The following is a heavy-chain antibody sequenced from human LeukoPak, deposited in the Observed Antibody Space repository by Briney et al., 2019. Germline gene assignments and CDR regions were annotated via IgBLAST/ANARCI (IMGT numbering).Heavy chain of an antibody. V-gene: IGHV3-33*01. CDR1: GFTFSSYG. D-gene: IGHD3-9*01. J-gene: IGHJ3*02. CDR2: IWYDGSNK. CDR3: ARDYSPLLRYFDPWAFDI. Sequence: GGSLRLSCAASGFTFSSYGMHWVRQAPGKGLEWVAVIWYDGSNKYYADSVKGRFTISRDNSKNTLYLQMNSLRAEDTAVYYCARDYSPLLRYFDPWAFDIWGQGTMATVSS.